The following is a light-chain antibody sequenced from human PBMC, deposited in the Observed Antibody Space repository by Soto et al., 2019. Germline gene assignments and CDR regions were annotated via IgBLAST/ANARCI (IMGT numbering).Light chain of an antibody. CDR2: GKS. J-gene: IGKJ5*01. CDR1: GKIYSAE. V-gene: IGKV3-20*01. CDR3: QQYNNWPRST. Sequence: EVGLTHGPGTLSLSRGERSTLSCRASGKIYSAELVLLQQKPGQAPRLXXYGKSSRATGIPDRFSGSGSGTEFTLTISSLQSEDFAVYYRQQYNNWPRSTFGQGTRLEIK.